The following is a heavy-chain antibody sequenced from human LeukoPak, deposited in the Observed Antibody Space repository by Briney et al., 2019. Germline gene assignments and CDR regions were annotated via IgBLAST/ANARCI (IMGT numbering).Heavy chain of an antibody. D-gene: IGHD4-17*01. J-gene: IGHJ4*02. CDR1: GGTFSSYA. V-gene: IGHV1-69*01. Sequence: SVKVSCKASGGTFSSYAISWVRQAPGQGLEWIGGIIPIFGTANYAQKFRGRVTITADESTSTAYMELSSLRSEDTAVYYCARKATVTGQYYFDYWGQGTLVTVSS. CDR2: IIPIFGTA. CDR3: ARKATVTGQYYFDY.